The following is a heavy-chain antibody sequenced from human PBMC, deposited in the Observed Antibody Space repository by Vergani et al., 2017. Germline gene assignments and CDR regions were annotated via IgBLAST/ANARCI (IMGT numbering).Heavy chain of an antibody. CDR2: ISYDGSNK. V-gene: IGHV3-30*18. Sequence: QVQLVESGGGVVQPGRSLRLSCAASGFTFSSYGMHWVRQAPGKGLEWVAVISYDGSNKYYADSVKGRFTISRDNSKNTLYLQMNSLRAEDTAVYYCAKDRSGYCSSTSCYYYYGMDVWGQGTTVTVSS. CDR1: GFTFSSYG. D-gene: IGHD2-2*01. CDR3: AKDRSGYCSSTSCYYYYGMDV. J-gene: IGHJ6*02.